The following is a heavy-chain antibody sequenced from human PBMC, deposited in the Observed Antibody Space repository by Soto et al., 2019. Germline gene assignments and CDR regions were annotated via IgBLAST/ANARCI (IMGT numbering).Heavy chain of an antibody. J-gene: IGHJ4*02. Sequence: ASVKVSCKASGYTFTSYGISWVRQAPGQGLEWMGWISAYNGNTNYAQKLQGRVTMTTDTSTSTAYMELRSLRSDDTAVYYCASSDIVVGKPEYYFDYWGQGTLVTVFS. CDR2: ISAYNGNT. V-gene: IGHV1-18*01. CDR1: GYTFTSYG. CDR3: ASSDIVVGKPEYYFDY. D-gene: IGHD2-15*01.